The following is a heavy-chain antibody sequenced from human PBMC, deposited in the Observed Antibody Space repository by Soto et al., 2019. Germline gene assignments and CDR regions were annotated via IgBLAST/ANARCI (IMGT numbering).Heavy chain of an antibody. Sequence: SETLSLTCTVSGGSTSGGVFYWIWIRQHPGKGLEWIGYIYYSGISYYNPSLKSRVSISLDTSRNQFSMTLNSVTAADTAVYYCARNGYTYGMDVWGQGATVTVSS. CDR1: GGSTSGGVFY. D-gene: IGHD5-18*01. J-gene: IGHJ6*02. CDR3: ARNGYTYGMDV. V-gene: IGHV4-31*03. CDR2: IYYSGIS.